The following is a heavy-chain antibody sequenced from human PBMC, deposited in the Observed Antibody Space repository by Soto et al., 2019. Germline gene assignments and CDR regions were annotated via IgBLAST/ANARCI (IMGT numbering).Heavy chain of an antibody. V-gene: IGHV3-23*01. D-gene: IGHD1-26*01. CDR2: INTNGGST. Sequence: EVQLLESGGGLVQPGGSLRLSCAASGFTLSIYAMTWVRQAPGKGLEWVSSINTNGGSTFYADSVKGRFTISRDHSENTAYLQMNSLRVEDTAIYYCAKDPRVGASAAEYFQHWGQGTLVSVSS. J-gene: IGHJ1*01. CDR3: AKDPRVGASAAEYFQH. CDR1: GFTLSIYA.